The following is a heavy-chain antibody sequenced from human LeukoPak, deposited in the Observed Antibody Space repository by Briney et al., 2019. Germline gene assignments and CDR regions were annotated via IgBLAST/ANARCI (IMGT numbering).Heavy chain of an antibody. J-gene: IGHJ4*02. CDR3: ARVGVDDYYDSSGHVPLIDY. V-gene: IGHV1-8*01. D-gene: IGHD3-22*01. CDR1: GYTFTSYD. Sequence: ASVKVSCKASGYTFTSYDINWVRQATGHGLEWMGWMNPNSGNTGYAQKFQGRVTMTRNTSISTAYMELSSLRSEDTAVYYCARVGVDDYYDSSGHVPLIDYWGQGTLVTVSS. CDR2: MNPNSGNT.